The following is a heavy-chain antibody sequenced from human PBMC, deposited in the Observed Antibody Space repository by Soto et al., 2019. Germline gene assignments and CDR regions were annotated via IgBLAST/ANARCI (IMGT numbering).Heavy chain of an antibody. CDR1: GFDFNIWE. CDR2: IPATGTGA. CDR3: AKQRAGYGSGSDTFYFDF. V-gene: IGHV3-23*01. J-gene: IGHJ4*02. D-gene: IGHD3-10*01. Sequence: PGGSLRLSCVASGFDFNIWEMNWVRQAPGKGLEWLSYIPATGTGANYAESVRGRFTTSRDNSKNTLFLQMSSLRAEDTALYYCAKQRAGYGSGSDTFYFDFWGQGTLVTVSS.